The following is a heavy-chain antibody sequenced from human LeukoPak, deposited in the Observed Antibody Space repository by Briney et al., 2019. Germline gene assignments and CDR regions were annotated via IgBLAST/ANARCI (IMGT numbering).Heavy chain of an antibody. CDR3: ARRPYDFWSGYYGETRYHYYYMDV. J-gene: IGHJ6*03. V-gene: IGHV1-8*01. CDR2: MNPNSGNT. D-gene: IGHD3-3*01. Sequence: GASVKVSCKASGYTFTSYDINWVRQATGQGLEWMGWMNPNSGNTGYAQKFQGRVTMTRNTSISTAYMELSSLRSEDTAVYYCARRPYDFWSGYYGETRYHYYYMDVWGKGTTVIVSS. CDR1: GYTFTSYD.